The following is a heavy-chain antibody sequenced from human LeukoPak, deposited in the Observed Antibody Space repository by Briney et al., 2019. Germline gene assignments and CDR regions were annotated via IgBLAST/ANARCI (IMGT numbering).Heavy chain of an antibody. CDR3: ARVRYAMVRGPSWWFDP. CDR1: GYTFTGYY. V-gene: IGHV1-2*02. J-gene: IGHJ5*02. Sequence: ASVKVSCKASGYTFTGYYMHWVRQAPGQGLEWMGWINPNSGGTNYAQKFQGRVTMTRDTSISTAYMELSRLRSDDTAVYYCARVRYAMVRGPSWWFDPWGQGTLVTVPS. D-gene: IGHD3-10*01. CDR2: INPNSGGT.